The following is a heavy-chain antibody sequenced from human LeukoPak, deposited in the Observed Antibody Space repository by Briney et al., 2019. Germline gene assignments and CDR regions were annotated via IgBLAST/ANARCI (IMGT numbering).Heavy chain of an antibody. J-gene: IGHJ3*02. Sequence: PSQTLSLTCTVSGGSISSGDYYWSWIRQPPGKGLEWIGYIYYSGSTYYNPSLKSRVTISVDTSKNQFSLKLSSVTAADTAVYYCARDPYYYDSREYGNAFDIWGQGTMVTVPS. CDR3: ARDPYYYDSREYGNAFDI. CDR2: IYYSGST. CDR1: GGSISSGDYY. D-gene: IGHD3-22*01. V-gene: IGHV4-30-4*08.